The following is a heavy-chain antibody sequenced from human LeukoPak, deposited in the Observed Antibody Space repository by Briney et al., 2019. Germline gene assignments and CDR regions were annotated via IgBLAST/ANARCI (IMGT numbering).Heavy chain of an antibody. CDR3: ATGASIVGPYNWFDP. CDR1: GYTFTGYY. CDR2: INPNSGGT. V-gene: IGHV1-2*02. J-gene: IGHJ5*02. Sequence: ASVKVSCKASGYTFTGYYMHWVRQAPGQGLEWMGWINPNSGGTNCAQKFQGRVTTTRDTSISTAYMELSRLRSDDTAVYYCATGASIVGPYNWFDPWGQGTLVTVSS. D-gene: IGHD1-26*01.